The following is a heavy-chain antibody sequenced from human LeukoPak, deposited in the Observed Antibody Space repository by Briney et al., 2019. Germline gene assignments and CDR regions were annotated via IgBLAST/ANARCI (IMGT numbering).Heavy chain of an antibody. V-gene: IGHV3-30*02. D-gene: IGHD2-2*01. CDR3: AKDDSSTSCPFDY. Sequence: PGGSLRLSCAASGFTFNTYGMHWVRQAPGKGLEWVAVIRYDGSDKYYADSVRGRFTISRDNSKNTLFLQMNSLRAEDTAVYYCAKDDSSTSCPFDYWGQGTLVTVSS. CDR2: IRYDGSDK. CDR1: GFTFNTYG. J-gene: IGHJ4*02.